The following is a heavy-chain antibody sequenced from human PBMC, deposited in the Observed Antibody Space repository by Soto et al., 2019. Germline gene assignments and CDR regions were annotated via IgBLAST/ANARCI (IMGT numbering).Heavy chain of an antibody. V-gene: IGHV4-59*08. D-gene: IGHD6-13*01. Sequence: PSETLSLTCTVSGGSISSYYWSWIRQPPGKGLEWIGYIYYSGSTNYNPSLKSRVTIPVDTSKNQFSLKLSSVTAADTAVYYCARYSSSWYSKGFDPWGQGTLVTVS. J-gene: IGHJ5*02. CDR3: ARYSSSWYSKGFDP. CDR1: GGSISSYY. CDR2: IYYSGST.